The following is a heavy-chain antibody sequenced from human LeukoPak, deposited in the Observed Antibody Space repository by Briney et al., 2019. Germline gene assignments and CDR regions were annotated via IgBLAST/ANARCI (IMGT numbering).Heavy chain of an antibody. Sequence: GGSLRLSCAASGFTFSSYAMSWVRQAPGKGLEWVSAISGSGGSTYYADSVKGRFTISRDNSKNTLYLQMNSLRAEDTAVYYCAKDLQHRTYYYDSSGYSVDWGQGTLVTVSS. CDR1: GFTFSSYA. J-gene: IGHJ4*02. CDR3: AKDLQHRTYYYDSSGYSVD. D-gene: IGHD3-22*01. CDR2: ISGSGGST. V-gene: IGHV3-23*01.